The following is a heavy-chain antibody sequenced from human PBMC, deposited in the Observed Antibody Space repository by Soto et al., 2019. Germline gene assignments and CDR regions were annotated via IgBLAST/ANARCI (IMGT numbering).Heavy chain of an antibody. Sequence: QVQLVESGGGVVQPGSSLRLSCEASGFTFSMYGMHLVRQAPGKGLEWVGVIYSDGSHQYYGDSVKGRFTISRDNSDKMVYLQMTGLRLDDSALYYCARDRRVIPDADMDYWGQGVLVTVTS. J-gene: IGHJ4*02. CDR1: GFTFSMYG. CDR2: IYSDGSHQ. D-gene: IGHD2-21*01. V-gene: IGHV3-30*03. CDR3: ARDRRVIPDADMDY.